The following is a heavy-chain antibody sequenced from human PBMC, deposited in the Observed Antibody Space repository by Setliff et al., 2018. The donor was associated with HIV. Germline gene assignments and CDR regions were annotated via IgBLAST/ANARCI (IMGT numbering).Heavy chain of an antibody. Sequence: PSETLSLTCTVSGDSISSYSWNWIRQSPGGGLEWIGFIFSSGSTKYNPSLQSRVTMSIDTSKNQFSLRLTSVTAADTAVYYCARRIDDSGSFPDKNWLDTWGQGSLVTVSS. CDR2: IFSSGST. CDR1: GDSISSYS. V-gene: IGHV4-4*09. J-gene: IGHJ5*02. D-gene: IGHD3-10*01. CDR3: ARRIDDSGSFPDKNWLDT.